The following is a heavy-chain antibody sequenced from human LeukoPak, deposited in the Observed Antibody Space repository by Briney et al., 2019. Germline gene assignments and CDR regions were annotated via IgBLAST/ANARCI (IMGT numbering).Heavy chain of an antibody. Sequence: GGSLRLSCAASGFTFSSYAMSWVRQAPGKGLEWVSAIRGSGGSTYYADSVKGRFTISRDNSKNTLYLQMNSLRAEDTAVYYCAKGLSYSKYYDFWSGSGTFDYWGQGTLVTVSS. CDR3: AKGLSYSKYYDFWSGSGTFDY. CDR1: GFTFSSYA. D-gene: IGHD3-3*01. CDR2: IRGSGGST. V-gene: IGHV3-23*01. J-gene: IGHJ4*02.